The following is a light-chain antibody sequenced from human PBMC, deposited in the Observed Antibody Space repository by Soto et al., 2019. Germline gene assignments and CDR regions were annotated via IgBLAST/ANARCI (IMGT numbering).Light chain of an antibody. Sequence: EIVLTQSPGTLSLSPGERATLSCRASQSVSSSFLAWYQQKPGQAPRLLIYGASSRATGIPDRFSGSGSGTDFTFTISRLEHEDVAVYYCQQYDSSPRTFGGGTKVEIK. J-gene: IGKJ4*01. CDR2: GAS. V-gene: IGKV3-20*01. CDR3: QQYDSSPRT. CDR1: QSVSSSF.